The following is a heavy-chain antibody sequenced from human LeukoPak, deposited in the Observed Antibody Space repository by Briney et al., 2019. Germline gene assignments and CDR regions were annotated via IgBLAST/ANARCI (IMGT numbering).Heavy chain of an antibody. CDR2: ISGSGGST. V-gene: IGHV3-23*01. J-gene: IGHJ5*02. Sequence: GGSLRLSCAASGFTFSSYAMNWVRQAPGKGLEWVSAISGSGGSTYYADSVKGRFTISRDNSKNTLYLQMNSLRAEDTALYYXXXXXXXXXAPHNWFDPWGQGTLVTVSS. CDR1: GFTFSSYA. CDR3: XXXXXXXXAPHNWFDP.